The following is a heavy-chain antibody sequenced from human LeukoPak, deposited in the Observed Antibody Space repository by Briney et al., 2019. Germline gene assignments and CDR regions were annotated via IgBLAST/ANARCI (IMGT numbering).Heavy chain of an antibody. Sequence: PSETLSLTCTVSGGSISSSSYYWGWIRQPPGKGLEWIGSIYYSGSTYYNPSLKSRVTISVDTSKTQFSLKLSSVTAADTAVYYCARHQDGYNTNNAYWYFDLWGRGTLVTVSS. CDR2: IYYSGST. J-gene: IGHJ2*01. CDR3: ARHQDGYNTNNAYWYFDL. D-gene: IGHD5-24*01. CDR1: GGSISSSSYY. V-gene: IGHV4-39*01.